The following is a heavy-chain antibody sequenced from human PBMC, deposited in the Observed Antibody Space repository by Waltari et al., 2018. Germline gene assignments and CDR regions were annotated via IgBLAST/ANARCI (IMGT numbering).Heavy chain of an antibody. CDR2: INPNSGGT. D-gene: IGHD6-13*01. CDR3: ARGSIAAAESNLDY. J-gene: IGHJ4*02. V-gene: IGHV1-2*06. CDR1: GYTFTGYY. Sequence: QVQLVQSGAEVKKPGASVKVSCKASGYTFTGYYMHWVRPAPGQGLEWMGRINPNSGGTNYAQKCQGRVTMTRDTSISTAYMELSRLRSDDTAVYYCARGSIAAAESNLDYWGQGTLVTVSS.